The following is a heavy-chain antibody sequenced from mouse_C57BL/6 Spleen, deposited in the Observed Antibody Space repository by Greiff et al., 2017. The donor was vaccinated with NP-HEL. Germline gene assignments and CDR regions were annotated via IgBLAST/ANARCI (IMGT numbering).Heavy chain of an antibody. CDR2: IYPGSGST. CDR3: AREEFITTVVVDY. Sequence: QVQLQQPGAELVKPGASVKMSCKASGYTFTSYWITWVKQRPGQGLEWIGDIYPGSGSTNYNEKFKSKATLTVDTSSSTAYMQLSSLTSEDSAVYDCAREEFITTVVVDYWGQGTTLTVSS. J-gene: IGHJ2*01. D-gene: IGHD1-1*01. V-gene: IGHV1-55*01. CDR1: GYTFTSYW.